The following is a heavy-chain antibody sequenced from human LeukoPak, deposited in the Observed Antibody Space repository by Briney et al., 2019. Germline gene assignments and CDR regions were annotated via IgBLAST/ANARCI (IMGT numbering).Heavy chain of an antibody. Sequence: SETLSLTCAVYGGSFSGYYWSWIRQPPGKGLEWIGEINHSGSTNYNPSLKSRVTISVDTSKNQFSLKLSSVTAADTAVYYCARGPRFLEWLSLPFDYWGQGTLVTVSS. CDR1: GGSFSGYY. V-gene: IGHV4-34*01. D-gene: IGHD3-3*01. CDR2: INHSGST. J-gene: IGHJ4*02. CDR3: ARGPRFLEWLSLPFDY.